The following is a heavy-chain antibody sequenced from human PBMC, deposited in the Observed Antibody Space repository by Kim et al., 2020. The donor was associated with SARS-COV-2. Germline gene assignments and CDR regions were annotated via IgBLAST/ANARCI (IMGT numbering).Heavy chain of an antibody. J-gene: IGHJ4*01. V-gene: IGHV4-34*01. CDR3: ARGLRGYSSSWYRYYFDY. CDR1: GGSFSGYY. CDR2: INHSGST. D-gene: IGHD6-13*01. Sequence: SETLSLTCAVYGGSFSGYYWSWIRQPPGKGLEWIGEINHSGSTNYNPSLKSRVTISVDTSKNQFSLKLSSVTAADTAVYYCARGLRGYSSSWYRYYFDY.